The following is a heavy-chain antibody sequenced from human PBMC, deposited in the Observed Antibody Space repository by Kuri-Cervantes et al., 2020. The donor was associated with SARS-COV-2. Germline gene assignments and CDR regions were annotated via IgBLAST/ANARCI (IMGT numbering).Heavy chain of an antibody. CDR2: IRSKAYGGTT. D-gene: IGHD6-13*01. Sequence: GGSLRLSCAASGFTFDDYGMSWVRQAPGKGLEWVGFIRSKAYGGTTEYAASVKGRFTISRDDSKSIAYLQMNSLKTEDTAVYYCTRGGYRTSSDAFDIWGQGTMVTVSS. V-gene: IGHV3-49*04. CDR3: TRGGYRTSSDAFDI. J-gene: IGHJ3*02. CDR1: GFTFDDYG.